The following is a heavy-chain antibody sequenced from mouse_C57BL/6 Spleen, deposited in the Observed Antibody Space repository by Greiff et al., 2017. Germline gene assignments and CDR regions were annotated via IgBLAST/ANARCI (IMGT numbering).Heavy chain of an antibody. CDR1: GYSITSGYY. V-gene: IGHV3-6*01. CDR3: ARGDGYHGYLDV. J-gene: IGHJ1*03. CDR2: ISYDGSN. D-gene: IGHD2-3*01. Sequence: DVQLQESGPGLVKPSQSLSLTCSVTGYSITSGYYWNWIRQFPGNKLEWMGYISYDGSNNYNPSLKNRISITRDPSKNQFFLKLNSVTTEDTATYYCARGDGYHGYLDVWGTGTTVTVSS.